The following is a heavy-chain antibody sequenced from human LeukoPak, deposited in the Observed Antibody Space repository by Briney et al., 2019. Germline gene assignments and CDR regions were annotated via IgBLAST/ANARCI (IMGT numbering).Heavy chain of an antibody. J-gene: IGHJ4*02. V-gene: IGHV4-4*02. CDR1: GGSISSSNW. Sequence: SGTLSLTCAVSGGSISSSNWWSWVRQPPGKGLEWVGEIYHSGSTNYNPSLKSRVTISVDKSKNQFSLKLSSVTAADTAVYYCAIFMGTVTTPYFDYWGQGTLVTVSS. CDR2: IYHSGST. D-gene: IGHD4-17*01. CDR3: AIFMGTVTTPYFDY.